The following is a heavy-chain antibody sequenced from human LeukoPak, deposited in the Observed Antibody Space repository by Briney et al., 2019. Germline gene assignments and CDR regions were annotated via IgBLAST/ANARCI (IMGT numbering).Heavy chain of an antibody. CDR2: ISWNSGTI. J-gene: IGHJ4*02. CDR3: ARGRPTDY. Sequence: PGGSLRLSCAASGFTFNYYGMSWVRQAPGKGLEWVSGISWNSGTIDYADSVRGRFTISRDNAKNSLYLQMNSLRDEDTAVYYCARGRPTDYWGQGTLVTVSS. V-gene: IGHV3-48*02. CDR1: GFTFNYYG.